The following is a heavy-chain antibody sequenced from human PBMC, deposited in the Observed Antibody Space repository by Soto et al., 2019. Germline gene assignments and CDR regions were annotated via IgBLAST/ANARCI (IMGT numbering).Heavy chain of an antibody. Sequence: GGSLRLSCAASGFTFSRYAMSWVRQAPGKGLEWVSAISGSGGSTYYADSVKGRFTISRDNSKNTLYLQMNSLRAEDTAVYYCAKDSYSGYDSGGLDYWGQGTLVTVSS. CDR3: AKDSYSGYDSGGLDY. D-gene: IGHD5-12*01. V-gene: IGHV3-23*01. J-gene: IGHJ4*02. CDR2: ISGSGGST. CDR1: GFTFSRYA.